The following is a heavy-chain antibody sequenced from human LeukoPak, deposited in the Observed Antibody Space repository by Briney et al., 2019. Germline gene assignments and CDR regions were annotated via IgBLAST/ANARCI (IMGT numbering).Heavy chain of an antibody. CDR1: GGSISTYY. V-gene: IGHV4-59*01. CDR3: AREGTSGTHLNWFDP. D-gene: IGHD1-1*01. J-gene: IGHJ5*02. CDR2: IYGSGST. Sequence: SETLSLTCTVSGGSISTYYWSWIRQPPGKGLEWIGHIYGSGSTNYNPSLKSRVTLSVDTSKNQFSLKLSSVTAADTAVYYCAREGTSGTHLNWFDPWGQGTLVTVSS.